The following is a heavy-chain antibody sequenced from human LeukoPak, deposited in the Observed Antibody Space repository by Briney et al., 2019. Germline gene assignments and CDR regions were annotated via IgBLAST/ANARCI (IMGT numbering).Heavy chain of an antibody. V-gene: IGHV4-61*02. CDR1: GGSISSGSYY. Sequence: SETLSLTCTVSGGSISSGSYYWSWIRQPAGKGLEWIGRIYTSGSTNYNPSLKSRVTISVDTSKNQFSLKLSSVTAADTAVYYCARRLLRNWFDPWGQGTLVTVSS. CDR3: ARRLLRNWFDP. J-gene: IGHJ5*02. CDR2: IYTSGST. D-gene: IGHD4-17*01.